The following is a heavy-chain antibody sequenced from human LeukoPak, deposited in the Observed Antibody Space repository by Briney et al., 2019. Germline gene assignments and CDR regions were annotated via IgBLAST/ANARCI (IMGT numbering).Heavy chain of an antibody. D-gene: IGHD6-6*01. V-gene: IGHV3-30*02. CDR1: GFTFSSYG. Sequence: GGSLRLSCAASGFTFSSYGMHWVRQAPGKGLEWVAFIRYDGSNKYYADSVKGRFTISRDNSKNTPYLQMNSLRAEDTAVYYCAKDRPHIAARPDFFDYWGQGTLVTVSS. J-gene: IGHJ4*02. CDR2: IRYDGSNK. CDR3: AKDRPHIAARPDFFDY.